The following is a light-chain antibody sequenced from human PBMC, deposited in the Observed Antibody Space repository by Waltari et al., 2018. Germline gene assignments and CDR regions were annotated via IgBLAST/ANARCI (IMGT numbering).Light chain of an antibody. J-gene: IGLJ2*01. CDR1: SSNIGSGYD. V-gene: IGLV1-40*01. Sequence: QSVLTQPPSVSGAPGQRVTISCTGRSSNIGSGYDVHWYQQLPGTAPNLLISGNSNRPSGVPDRFSGSKSGTSASLAITGLQAEDEADYYCQSYDSSLSGSVFGGGTKLTVL. CDR2: GNS. CDR3: QSYDSSLSGSV.